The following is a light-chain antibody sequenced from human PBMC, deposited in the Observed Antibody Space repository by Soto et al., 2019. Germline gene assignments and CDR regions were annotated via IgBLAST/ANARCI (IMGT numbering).Light chain of an antibody. V-gene: IGLV2-14*03. Sequence: QSALTQPASVSGSPGQSIASSCTGTSSDVGAYNYVSWYQQYPGKAPKLIIYDVSLRPSGVSDRFSGSKSGNTASLTISGLQAEDEADYYCSSYTSTNTIEIGGGTKLTVL. CDR2: DVS. J-gene: IGLJ2*01. CDR1: SSDVGAYNY. CDR3: SSYTSTNTIE.